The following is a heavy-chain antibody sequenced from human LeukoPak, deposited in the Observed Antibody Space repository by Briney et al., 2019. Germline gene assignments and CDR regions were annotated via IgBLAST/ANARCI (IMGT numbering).Heavy chain of an antibody. Sequence: SETLSLTCTVSGGSISSGDYYWSWIRQPPGKGLEWIGYIYYSGSTYYNPSLKSRVTISVDTSKNQFSLKLSSVTAADTAVYYCARQADYDSSGIDYWGQGTLVTVSS. CDR3: ARQADYDSSGIDY. CDR1: GGSISSGDYY. D-gene: IGHD3-22*01. J-gene: IGHJ4*02. V-gene: IGHV4-30-4*01. CDR2: IYYSGST.